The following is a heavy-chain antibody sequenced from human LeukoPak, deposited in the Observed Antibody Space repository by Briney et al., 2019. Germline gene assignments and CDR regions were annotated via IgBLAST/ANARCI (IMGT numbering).Heavy chain of an antibody. CDR2: ISDRSSII. CDR3: ASGNDFDY. V-gene: IGHV3-48*01. D-gene: IGHD1-1*01. Sequence: GGSLRLSCEASEFTFSSYSMNWVRQAPGKGLEWVSYISDRSSIIYYADSVKGRFTISRDNAKNSLYLQMNSPRVEDTAVYFCASGNDFDYWGQGTLVTVSS. CDR1: EFTFSSYS. J-gene: IGHJ4*02.